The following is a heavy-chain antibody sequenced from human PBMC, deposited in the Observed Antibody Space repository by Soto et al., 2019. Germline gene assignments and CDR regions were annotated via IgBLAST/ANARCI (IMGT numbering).Heavy chain of an antibody. J-gene: IGHJ5*02. V-gene: IGHV1-69*12. CDR3: ARDNWGFTAMVT. CDR2: ISPLFVTA. D-gene: IGHD5-18*01. CDR1: GGTFSRYA. Sequence: QVQLVQSGAEVKKPGSSVKVSCTDSGGTFSRYAISWVRQAPGQGLEWMGGISPLFVTANSAQKFQGRVTITADEYTSTADMELSSLRSEDTAVYYCARDNWGFTAMVTWGQGTLVTFSS.